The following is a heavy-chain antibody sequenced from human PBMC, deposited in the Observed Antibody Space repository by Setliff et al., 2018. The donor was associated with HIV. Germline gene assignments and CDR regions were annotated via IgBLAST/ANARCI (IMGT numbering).Heavy chain of an antibody. J-gene: IGHJ4*02. V-gene: IGHV4-34*01. Sequence: PSETLSLTCAVYGGSFSGYYWSWIRQSPGKGLEWIGEINHGGRTNYNPSLKSRVTISVDMSQNQFSLKLSSVTAADTAVYYCARSLRMVRGSFGYWGQGSLVTVS. CDR3: ARSLRMVRGSFGY. D-gene: IGHD3-10*01. CDR1: GGSFSGYY. CDR2: INHGGRT.